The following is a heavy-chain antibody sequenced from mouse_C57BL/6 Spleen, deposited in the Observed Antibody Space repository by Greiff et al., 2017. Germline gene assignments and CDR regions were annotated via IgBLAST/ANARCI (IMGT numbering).Heavy chain of an antibody. J-gene: IGHJ4*01. CDR3: GAQATEAMDY. V-gene: IGHV1-50*01. D-gene: IGHD3-2*02. CDR1: GYTFTSYW. CDR2: IDPSDSYT. Sequence: QVQLQQPGAELVKPGASVKLSCKASGYTFTSYWMQWVKQRPGQGLGWIGEIDPSDSYTNYNQKFKGKATMTVDTSSSTAYMQLSSLTSEDSAVYYCGAQATEAMDYWGQGTTVTVSS.